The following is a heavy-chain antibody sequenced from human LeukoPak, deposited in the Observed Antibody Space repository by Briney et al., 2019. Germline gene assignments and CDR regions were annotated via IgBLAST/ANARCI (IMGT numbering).Heavy chain of an antibody. J-gene: IGHJ4*02. V-gene: IGHV3-66*01. CDR1: GFTVSSNY. Sequence: PGGSLRLSCAASGFTVSSNYMSWVRQAPGKGLEWVSVIYSGGSTYYADSVKGRFTISRDNSNNTLYLQRNSLRAEDTAVYYCASWPVGWYGEDSWGQGTLVTVSS. CDR3: ASWPVGWYGEDS. D-gene: IGHD6-19*01. CDR2: IYSGGST.